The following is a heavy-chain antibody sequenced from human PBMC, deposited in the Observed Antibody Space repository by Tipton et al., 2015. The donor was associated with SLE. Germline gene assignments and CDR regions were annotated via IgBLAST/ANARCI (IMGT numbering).Heavy chain of an antibody. J-gene: IGHJ6*02. CDR1: GFTFSSYS. CDR3: ARDDRVSGSYYGGDYYYYGMDV. Sequence: SLRLSCAASGFTFSSYSMNWVRQAPGKGLEWVSSISSCSSHIYYADSVKGRFTISRDNAKNSLYLQMNSLRVEDTAVYYCARDDRVSGSYYGGDYYYYGMDVWGQGTTVTVSS. V-gene: IGHV3-21*01. CDR2: ISSCSSHI. D-gene: IGHD1-26*01.